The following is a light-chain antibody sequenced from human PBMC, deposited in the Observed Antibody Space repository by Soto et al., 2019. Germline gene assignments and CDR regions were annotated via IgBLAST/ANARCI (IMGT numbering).Light chain of an antibody. Sequence: EIVLTQSPGTLSLSPGERATLSCRASQSVSSSYLAWYQQKPGQAPRPLIYGASSRATGIPDRFSGSGSGPDLTLTISRLEPEDFAAYYCLQYGSSPYTFGQGTKLEIK. V-gene: IGKV3-20*01. CDR2: GAS. J-gene: IGKJ2*01. CDR1: QSVSSSY. CDR3: LQYGSSPYT.